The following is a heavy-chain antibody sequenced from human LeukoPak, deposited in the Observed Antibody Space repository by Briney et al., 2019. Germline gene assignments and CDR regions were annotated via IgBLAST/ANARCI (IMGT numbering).Heavy chain of an antibody. V-gene: IGHV3-23*01. CDR3: AKAPPYTRYFES. J-gene: IGHJ4*02. Sequence: GGSLRLSCAASGFSFSSYAMSWVRQAPGKGLDWVSTISSSGGDTFYADSVKGRFTISRDNSKNTLYLQMNSLRAEDTAVYYCAKAPPYTRYFESWGQGTLVTVSS. D-gene: IGHD5-18*01. CDR1: GFSFSSYA. CDR2: ISSSGGDT.